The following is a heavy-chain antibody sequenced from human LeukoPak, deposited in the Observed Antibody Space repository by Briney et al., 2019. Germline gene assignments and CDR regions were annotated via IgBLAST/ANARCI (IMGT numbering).Heavy chain of an antibody. V-gene: IGHV4-39*01. CDR1: GGSISSSSYY. CDR3: ARRAAAVIDAFDI. CDR2: IYYSGST. J-gene: IGHJ3*02. Sequence: SETLSLTCTVSGGSISSSSYYWGWIRQPPGKGLEWIGSIYYSGSTYYNPSLKGRVTISVDTSKNQFSLKLSSVTAADTAVYYCARRAAAVIDAFDIWGQGTMVTVSS. D-gene: IGHD6-13*01.